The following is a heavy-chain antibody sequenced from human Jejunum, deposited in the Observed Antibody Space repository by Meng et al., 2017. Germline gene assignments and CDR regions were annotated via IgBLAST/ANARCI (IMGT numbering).Heavy chain of an antibody. CDR3: ARGYRSGWHFEY. D-gene: IGHD6-19*01. V-gene: IGHV3-48*03. Sequence: GGSLRLSCVASEFTFSTYEMNWVRQAPGKGLEWVSYISSSGSIKYYADSVKGRFTISRDNANNSLYLQMNSLRAEDTAVYYCARGYRSGWHFEYWGQGTLVTVSS. J-gene: IGHJ4*02. CDR1: EFTFSTYE. CDR2: ISSSGSIK.